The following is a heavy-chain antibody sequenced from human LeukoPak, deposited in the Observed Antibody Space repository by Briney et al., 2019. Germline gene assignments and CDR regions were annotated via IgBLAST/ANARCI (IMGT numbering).Heavy chain of an antibody. CDR1: GFTFSSYW. CDR3: ARVAGGYSSGWPFDY. CDR2: INSDGSST. V-gene: IGHV3-74*01. D-gene: IGHD6-19*01. Sequence: PGGSLRLSCAASGFTFSSYWMHWVRQAPGKGLVWVSRINSDGSSTSYADSVKGRFTISRDNAKNTLYLQMNSLRAEDTAVYYCARVAGGYSSGWPFDYWGQGTPVTVSS. J-gene: IGHJ4*02.